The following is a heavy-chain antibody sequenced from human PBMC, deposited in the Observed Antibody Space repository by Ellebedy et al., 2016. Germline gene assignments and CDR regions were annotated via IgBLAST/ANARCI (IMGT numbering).Heavy chain of an antibody. CDR2: IYYSGST. V-gene: IGHV4-4*02. CDR1: GGSISSSNW. CDR3: ARLGITMVRGVPLYYFDY. D-gene: IGHD3-10*01. J-gene: IGHJ4*02. Sequence: SETLSLTCAVSGGSISSSNWWSWVRQPPGKGLEWIGYIYYSGSTNYNPSLKSRVTISVDTSKNQFSLKLSSVTAADTAVYYCARLGITMVRGVPLYYFDYWGQGTLVTVSS.